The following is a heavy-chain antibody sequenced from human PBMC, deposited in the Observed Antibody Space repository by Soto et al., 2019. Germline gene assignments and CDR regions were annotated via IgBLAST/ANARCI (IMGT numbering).Heavy chain of an antibody. CDR1: GGSITTGGRY. Sequence: QVRLQEWGPGLVKPSQTLSLKCSVSGGSITTGGRYWSWIRQLPGKGLEWIGDIYYSGNTYYNASHKRRITISVEAAKNQCSLKLSSVTAADTAVYYCAQALVFTGGDGFDIWGQGRLVTVSS. CDR3: AQALVFTGGDGFDI. CDR2: IYYSGNT. D-gene: IGHD1-1*01. V-gene: IGHV4-31*02. J-gene: IGHJ3*02.